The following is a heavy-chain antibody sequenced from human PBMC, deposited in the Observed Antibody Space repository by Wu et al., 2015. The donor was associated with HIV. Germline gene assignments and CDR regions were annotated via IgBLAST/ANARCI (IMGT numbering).Heavy chain of an antibody. CDR1: GKTFNTYH. CDR3: TRSLEVAGPDPYPFDT. CDR2: INPRGDFS. J-gene: IGHJ3*02. D-gene: IGHD5-24*01. Sequence: QVQLVQSGAEVKKPGASVKLSCKTSGKTFNTYHMQWVRQAPGQGLEWMGEINPRGDFSKYAQTFQGRVTMTKDTSTGTVYMGLNSLKTEDTAVYYCTRSLEVAGPDPYPFDTWAKGHCSSSLQ. V-gene: IGHV1-46*02.